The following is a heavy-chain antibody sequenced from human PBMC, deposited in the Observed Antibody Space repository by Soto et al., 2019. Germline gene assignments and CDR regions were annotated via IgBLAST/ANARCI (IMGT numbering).Heavy chain of an antibody. V-gene: IGHV4-61*01. CDR3: ARAPYYYDSSGYDY. J-gene: IGHJ4*02. CDR1: GGSVSSGSYY. Sequence: PSDPLSFTCSVSGGSVSSGSYYWSWIRQPPGKGLEWIGYIYYSGSTNYNPSLKSRVTISVDTSKNQFSLKLSSVTAADTAVYYCARAPYYYDSSGYDYWGQGTLVTVSS. CDR2: IYYSGST. D-gene: IGHD3-22*01.